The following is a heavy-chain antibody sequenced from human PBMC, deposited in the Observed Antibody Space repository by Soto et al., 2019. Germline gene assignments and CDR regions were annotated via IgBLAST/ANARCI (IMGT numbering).Heavy chain of an antibody. V-gene: IGHV4-31*02. CDR3: ARNSDLGFRDGFDP. CDR1: RGAIGMGGYH. J-gene: IGHJ5*02. Sequence: TRSVTWSVSRGAIGMGGYHWSWIRQHPGKGLEWIGYIYYRGTTYYNPALKSRVTISVDTSKNQFSLKLSSMTAADTAVYYCARNSDLGFRDGFDPWGQGTLVTVS. D-gene: IGHD2-21*01. CDR2: IYYRGTT.